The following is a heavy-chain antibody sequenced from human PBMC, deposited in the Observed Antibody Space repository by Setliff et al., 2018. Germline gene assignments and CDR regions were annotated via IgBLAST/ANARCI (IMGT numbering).Heavy chain of an antibody. CDR3: ARDRRPFNWGGNDAFDI. Sequence: GVLRLSCAASGFTFSSYTINWVRQAPGKGLEWVSVIYSGGSTYYADSVKGRFTISRDNAKKSLYLQMNSLRAEDTAVYYCARDRRPFNWGGNDAFDIWGQGTMVTVSS. CDR2: IYSGGST. CDR1: GFTFSSYT. D-gene: IGHD7-27*01. V-gene: IGHV3-66*01. J-gene: IGHJ3*02.